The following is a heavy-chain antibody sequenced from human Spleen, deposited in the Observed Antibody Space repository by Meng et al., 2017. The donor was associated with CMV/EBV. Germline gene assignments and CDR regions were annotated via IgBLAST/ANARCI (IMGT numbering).Heavy chain of an antibody. CDR1: GGSISSYY. D-gene: IGHD7-27*01. Sequence: GSLRLSCNVSGGSISSYYWSWIRQPPGKGLEWIGYIYYSGSTNYNPSLKSRVTISVDTSKNQFSLKLSSVTAADTAVYYCARGPGRSDYWGQGTLVTVSS. CDR3: ARGPGRSDY. V-gene: IGHV4-59*12. CDR2: IYYSGST. J-gene: IGHJ4*02.